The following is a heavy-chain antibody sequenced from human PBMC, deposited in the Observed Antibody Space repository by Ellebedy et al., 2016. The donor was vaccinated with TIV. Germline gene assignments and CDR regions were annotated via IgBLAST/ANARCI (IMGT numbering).Heavy chain of an antibody. D-gene: IGHD4-17*01. CDR3: ARRGSYGDYAVQVNSWFDS. CDR2: IYQDESVQ. V-gene: IGHV3-7*01. J-gene: IGHJ5*01. Sequence: PGGSLRLSCAASGFSFRNYWMSWVRQAPGKGLEGVANIYQDESVQYYVDSVKGRFTISRDNARNSLYLQMNSLRAEDTAVYFCARRGSYGDYAVQVNSWFDSWGRGTLVTVSS. CDR1: GFSFRNYW.